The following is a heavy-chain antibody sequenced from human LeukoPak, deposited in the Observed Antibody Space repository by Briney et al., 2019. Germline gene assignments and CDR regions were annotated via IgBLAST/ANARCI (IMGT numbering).Heavy chain of an antibody. V-gene: IGHV3-30*01. Sequence: SGGSLSLSCAASGFTLSSYAMHWVRQAPGKGLEWVAVISYDGSNKYYADSVKGRFTISRDNSRNTLYLQMNSLRAEDTAVYYCSRDIGATIRWTFDYWGQGTLATVSS. J-gene: IGHJ4*02. CDR1: GFTLSSYA. CDR3: SRDIGATIRWTFDY. CDR2: ISYDGSNK. D-gene: IGHD5-12*01.